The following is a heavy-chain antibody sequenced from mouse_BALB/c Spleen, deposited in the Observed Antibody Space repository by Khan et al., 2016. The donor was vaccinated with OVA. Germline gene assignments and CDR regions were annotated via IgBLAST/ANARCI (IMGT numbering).Heavy chain of an antibody. V-gene: IGHV3-2*02. D-gene: IGHD1-2*01. CDR1: GYSITSNYA. CDR3: ARQSDDGYAWED. J-gene: IGHJ4*01. CDR2: ISYSDST. Sequence: EVQLQESGPGLVKPSQSLSLTCTVTGYSITSNYAWSWIRQFPGNKLEWMGYISYSDSTRYNPSLKSRISFTRATSVNQFFLYLNSVPTQATATSCCARQSDDGYAWEDRGQGGSVTVSS.